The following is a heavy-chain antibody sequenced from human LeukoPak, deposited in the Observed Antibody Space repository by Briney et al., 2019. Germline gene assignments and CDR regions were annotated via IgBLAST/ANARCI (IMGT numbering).Heavy chain of an antibody. CDR1: GGSFSGYY. D-gene: IGHD1/OR15-1a*01. V-gene: IGHV4-34*01. CDR2: IYYSGST. Sequence: PSETLSLTCAVYGGSFSGYYWSWIRQPPGKGLEWIGSIYYSGSTYYSPSLNGRVTISVDTSKNQFSLKLTSVTAADTAVYYCARLSYNWNTGYWGQGTLVTVSS. CDR3: ARLSYNWNTGY. J-gene: IGHJ4*02.